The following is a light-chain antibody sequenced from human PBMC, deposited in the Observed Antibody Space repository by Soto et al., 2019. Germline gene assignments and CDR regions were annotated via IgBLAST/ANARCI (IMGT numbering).Light chain of an antibody. V-gene: IGKV1D-12*01. J-gene: IGKJ5*01. CDR1: QGISNS. CDR3: QQANSFPIT. Sequence: DIQMTQSPSSVSASVGDRVTITWRASQGISNSLAWYQQKPGKAPKLLIYAASSLQSGVPSRFGGSGSGTDFTLTIDSLQPEDFATYFCQQANSFPITFGQGTRLEMK. CDR2: AAS.